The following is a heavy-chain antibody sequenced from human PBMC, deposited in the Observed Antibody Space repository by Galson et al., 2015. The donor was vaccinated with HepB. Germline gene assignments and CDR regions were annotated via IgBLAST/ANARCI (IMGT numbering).Heavy chain of an antibody. CDR1: GYTFSSFS. Sequence: SVKVSCKASGYTFSSFSIHWVRQAPGQSLEWMGWINAGNGNTKSSQNFQGRVTITRDTSASTAYMELSSLRSEDTAVYYCARVRYYDSNGYFYEAAYDIWGQGTVVTVSS. CDR3: ARVRYYDSNGYFYEAAYDI. CDR2: INAGNGNT. J-gene: IGHJ3*02. V-gene: IGHV1-3*01. D-gene: IGHD3-22*01.